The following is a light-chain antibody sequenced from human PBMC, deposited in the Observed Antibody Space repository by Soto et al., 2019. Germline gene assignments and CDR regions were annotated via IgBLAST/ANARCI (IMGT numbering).Light chain of an antibody. J-gene: IGKJ5*01. CDR1: QSISSN. Sequence: EIVMTQSPATLSVSPGERVTLSCRASQSISSNLAWYQQKPGQAPSLLMYGTSTRDTGIPARFSGSGSGTDCPLTISSLQSEDFAVYYCQQYNTWSSITFGQGTRLEIK. CDR3: QQYNTWSSIT. V-gene: IGKV3-15*01. CDR2: GTS.